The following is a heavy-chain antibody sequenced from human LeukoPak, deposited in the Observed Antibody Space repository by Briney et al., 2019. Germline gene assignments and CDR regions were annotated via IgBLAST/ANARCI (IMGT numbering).Heavy chain of an antibody. CDR3: ARSYYDFWSGSSRRGWFDP. CDR1: GGSCSGYY. V-gene: IGHV4-34*01. D-gene: IGHD3-3*01. Sequence: SETLSLTCAVYGGSCSGYYWSWIRQPPGKGLEWIGEINHSGSTNYNPSLKSRVTISVDTSKNQFSLKLSSVTAADTAVYYCARSYYDFWSGSSRRGWFDPWGQGTLVTVSS. J-gene: IGHJ5*02. CDR2: INHSGST.